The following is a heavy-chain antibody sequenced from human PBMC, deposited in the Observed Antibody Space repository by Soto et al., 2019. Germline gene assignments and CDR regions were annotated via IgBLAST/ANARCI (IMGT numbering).Heavy chain of an antibody. Sequence: EVQLLESGGGLVQPGGSLRLSCAASGFTFSSYAMSWVRQAPGKGLEWVSAISGSGGSTYYADSVKGRFTISRDNSKNTLYLQMNSLRAEDTAVYYCAKDSVWFGELFEGLDYWGQGTLVTVSS. D-gene: IGHD3-10*01. CDR2: ISGSGGST. CDR1: GFTFSSYA. J-gene: IGHJ4*02. V-gene: IGHV3-23*01. CDR3: AKDSVWFGELFEGLDY.